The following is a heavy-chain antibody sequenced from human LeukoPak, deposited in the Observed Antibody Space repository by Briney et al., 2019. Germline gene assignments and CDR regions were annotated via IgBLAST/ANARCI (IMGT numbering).Heavy chain of an antibody. J-gene: IGHJ4*02. CDR3: TRPARPLDS. CDR2: ISGSGHDI. V-gene: IGHV3-11*01. D-gene: IGHD2-2*01. CDR1: GFTFSDSY. Sequence: GSLRLSCAASGFTFSDSYMSWIRQAPGKGLEYLSYISGSGHDIMYADSVRGRFTISRDNARNSLYLQMNSLRAEDTAVYYCTRPARPLDSWGQGTLVTVSS.